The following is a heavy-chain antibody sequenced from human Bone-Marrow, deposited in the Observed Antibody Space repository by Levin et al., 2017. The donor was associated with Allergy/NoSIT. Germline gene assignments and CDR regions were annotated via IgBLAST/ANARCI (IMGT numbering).Heavy chain of an antibody. J-gene: IGHJ5*02. D-gene: IGHD3-3*01. CDR3: ARGTALPLLEWS. CDR1: GDSISTHSYH. V-gene: IGHV4-31*03. Sequence: SSETLSLTCTVFGDSISTHSYHWNWIRQQPGKGLEWIGWIYYSGSSQYNPSLKIRPTISVDTSQNRFSLQLTSVTAADTAVYYCARGTALPLLEWSWGQGTLVTVSS. CDR2: IYYSGSS.